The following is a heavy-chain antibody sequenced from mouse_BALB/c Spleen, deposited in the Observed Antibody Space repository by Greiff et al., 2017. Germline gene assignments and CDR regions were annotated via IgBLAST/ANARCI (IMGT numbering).Heavy chain of an antibody. D-gene: IGHD4-1*01. CDR3: ARVLTGTGAYYFDY. CDR1: GFTFSSYA. CDR2: ISSGGSYT. Sequence: DVQLVESGGGLVKPGGSLKLSCAASGFTFSSYAMSWVRQSPEKRLEWVAEISSGGSYTYYPDTVTGRFTISRDNAKNTLYLEMSSLRSEDTAMYYCARVLTGTGAYYFDYWGQGTTLTVSS. V-gene: IGHV5-9-4*01. J-gene: IGHJ2*01.